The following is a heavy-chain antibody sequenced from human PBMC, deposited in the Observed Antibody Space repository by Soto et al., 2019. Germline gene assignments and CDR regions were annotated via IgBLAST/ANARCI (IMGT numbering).Heavy chain of an antibody. CDR2: ISGYNDNT. V-gene: IGHV1-18*01. Sequence: QVQLKQSGPEVRKPGASVRVSCKASGYIFTNFGISWVRQAPGQGLEWMGWISGYNDNTHYAQKLQGRVSMTTDTPTGTAYMDLRSLRSDDTAIYYCVRDSSSWFYYYYGMDVWGQGTTVTVSS. CDR3: VRDSSSWFYYYYGMDV. D-gene: IGHD6-13*01. J-gene: IGHJ6*02. CDR1: GYIFTNFG.